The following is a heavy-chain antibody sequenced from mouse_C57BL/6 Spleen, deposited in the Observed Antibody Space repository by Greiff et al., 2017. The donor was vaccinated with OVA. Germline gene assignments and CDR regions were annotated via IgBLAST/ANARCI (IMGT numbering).Heavy chain of an antibody. CDR2: ISDGGSYT. V-gene: IGHV5-4*01. CDR3: ARAPCDGDYFDY. J-gene: IGHJ2*01. Sequence: EVQLVESGGGLVKPGGSLKLSCAASGFTFSSYAMSWVRQTPEKRLEWVATISDGGSYTYYPDNVKGRFTISRDNAKNNLYLQMSHLKSEDTAMYYCARAPCDGDYFDYWGQGTTLTVSS. CDR1: GFTFSSYA.